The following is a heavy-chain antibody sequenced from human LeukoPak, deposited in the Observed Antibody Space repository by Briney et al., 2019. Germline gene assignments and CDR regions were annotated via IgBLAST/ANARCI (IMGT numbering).Heavy chain of an antibody. CDR1: GGTFSSYA. V-gene: IGHV3-30-3*01. D-gene: IGHD2-15*01. Sequence: SCKASGGTFSSYAMHWVRQAPGKGLEWVAVISYDGSNKYYADSVKGRFTISRDNSKNTLYLQMNSLRAEDTAVYYCARARVVVAATLGWFDHWGQGTLVTVSS. J-gene: IGHJ5*02. CDR2: ISYDGSNK. CDR3: ARARVVVAATLGWFDH.